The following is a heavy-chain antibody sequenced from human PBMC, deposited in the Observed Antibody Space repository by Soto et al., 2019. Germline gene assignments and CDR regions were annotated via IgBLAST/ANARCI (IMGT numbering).Heavy chain of an antibody. CDR3: AKVGEQWLVRYYYYGMDV. Sequence: EVQLLESGGGLVQPGGSLRLSCAASGFTFSSYAMSWVRQAPGKGLEWVSAISGSGGSTYYADSVKGRFTISRDNSKNTLYLQMNSLRAEDTAVYYCAKVGEQWLVRYYYYGMDVWGQGTTVTVSS. V-gene: IGHV3-23*01. CDR2: ISGSGGST. D-gene: IGHD6-19*01. J-gene: IGHJ6*02. CDR1: GFTFSSYA.